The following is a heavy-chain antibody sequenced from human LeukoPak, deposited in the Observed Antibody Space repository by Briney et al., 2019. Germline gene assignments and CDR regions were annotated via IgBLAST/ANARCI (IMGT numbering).Heavy chain of an antibody. CDR3: ARDYSGSYVFDY. Sequence: GGSLRLSCAASGFTVSSNYMSWVRQAPGKGLEWVSVIYSGGSTYYADSVKGRFTISRDNSKNTLYLQMNSLRAEDTAVYYCARDYSGSYVFDYWGQGTLVTVSS. CDR2: IYSGGST. D-gene: IGHD1-26*01. V-gene: IGHV3-66*01. J-gene: IGHJ4*02. CDR1: GFTVSSNY.